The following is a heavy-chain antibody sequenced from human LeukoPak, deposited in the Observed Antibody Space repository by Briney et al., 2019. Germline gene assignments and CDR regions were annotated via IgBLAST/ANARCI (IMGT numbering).Heavy chain of an antibody. D-gene: IGHD3-22*01. CDR3: ACPLGGYYDSSGYYAFDY. V-gene: IGHV1-69*04. Sequence: SVKVSCKASGGTFSSYAISWVRQAPGQGLEWMGRIIPILGIANYAQKFQGSVTITADKSTSTAYMELSSLRSEDTAVYYCACPLGGYYDSSGYYAFDYWGQGTLVTVSS. J-gene: IGHJ4*02. CDR1: GGTFSSYA. CDR2: IIPILGIA.